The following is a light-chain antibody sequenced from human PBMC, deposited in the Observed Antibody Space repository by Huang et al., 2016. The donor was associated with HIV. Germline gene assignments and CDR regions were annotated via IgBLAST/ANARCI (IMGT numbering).Light chain of an antibody. J-gene: IGKJ2*01. V-gene: IGKV1-39*01. CDR2: AAS. Sequence: DIQMTQSPSSLSASIGDRVTMSCRASQTVDMYLNWYQQTPGRASKLIIYAASTLQSDVPSRFSGTGSGTNFTLTISSLQPEDFVIYFCQQTYNVPRTFGQGTALEIK. CDR3: QQTYNVPRT. CDR1: QTVDMY.